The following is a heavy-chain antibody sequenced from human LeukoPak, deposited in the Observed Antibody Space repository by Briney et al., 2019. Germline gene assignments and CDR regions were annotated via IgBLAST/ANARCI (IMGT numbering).Heavy chain of an antibody. CDR3: ARDKVGATKRGGYYFDY. D-gene: IGHD1-26*01. J-gene: IGHJ4*02. CDR1: GGSISSYY. Sequence: SETLSLTCTVSGGSISSYYWSWIRQPAGKGLEWIGRIYTSGSTNYNPSLKSRVTMSVDTSKNQFSLKLSSVTAADTAVYYCARDKVGATKRGGYYFDYWGQGTLVTVSS. CDR2: IYTSGST. V-gene: IGHV4-4*07.